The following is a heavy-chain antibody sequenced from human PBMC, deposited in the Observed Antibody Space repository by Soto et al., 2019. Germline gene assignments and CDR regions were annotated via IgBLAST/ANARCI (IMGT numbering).Heavy chain of an antibody. Sequence: EVQLLESGGGLVQPGGSLGLSVEGSGFTFISYALTWVRRVPGKGLEGFSAISGVGDTTFYADPVKGRFTISRDNSKNTVTLQMNSLGVDDTAVYYCARKVPGSTSRPNYWYFDLWGRGTLLTVSS. V-gene: IGHV3-23*01. J-gene: IGHJ2*01. CDR3: ARKVPGSTSRPNYWYFDL. CDR1: GFTFISYA. D-gene: IGHD3-10*01. CDR2: ISGVGDTT.